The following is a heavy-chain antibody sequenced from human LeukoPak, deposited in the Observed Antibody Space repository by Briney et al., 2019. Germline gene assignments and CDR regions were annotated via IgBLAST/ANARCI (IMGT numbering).Heavy chain of an antibody. Sequence: SGGSLRLSCAASGFDISHYWMTWVRQAPGKGLEWVANMKPDGSDKNYVDSVKGRFTISKDNAKNSLYLQMNSLRAEDTAVYYCARGDGYCDYWGQGTLVTVSS. CDR1: GFDISHYW. V-gene: IGHV3-7*01. CDR2: MKPDGSDK. J-gene: IGHJ4*02. CDR3: ARGDGYCDY. D-gene: IGHD5-24*01.